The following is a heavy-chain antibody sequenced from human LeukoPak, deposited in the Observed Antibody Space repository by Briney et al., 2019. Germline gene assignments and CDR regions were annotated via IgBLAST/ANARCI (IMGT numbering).Heavy chain of an antibody. Sequence: GESLKISCKGSGYIFTTYWIAWVRQMPGKGLEWMGVINPVDSETKYSPSFQGQVTISADKSITTAYLNWSSLKASDTAIYYCGSVVNGYSSTWPVLYWGQGTLVTVSS. CDR1: GYIFTTYW. CDR3: GSVVNGYSSTWPVLY. J-gene: IGHJ4*02. V-gene: IGHV5-51*01. CDR2: INPVDSET. D-gene: IGHD6-13*01.